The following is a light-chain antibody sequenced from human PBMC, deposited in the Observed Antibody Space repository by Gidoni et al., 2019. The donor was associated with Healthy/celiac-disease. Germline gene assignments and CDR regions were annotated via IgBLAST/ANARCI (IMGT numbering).Light chain of an antibody. CDR1: SSNIGAGYD. Sequence: SVLTQPPSVSGAPGQRVTISCTGSSSNIGAGYDVNWYQQLPGTAPKLLIYGNSNRPSGVPDRFSGSKSGTSASLAITGLQAEDEADYYCQSYDSSLSGYVFGTGTKVTVL. V-gene: IGLV1-40*01. CDR2: GNS. J-gene: IGLJ1*01. CDR3: QSYDSSLSGYV.